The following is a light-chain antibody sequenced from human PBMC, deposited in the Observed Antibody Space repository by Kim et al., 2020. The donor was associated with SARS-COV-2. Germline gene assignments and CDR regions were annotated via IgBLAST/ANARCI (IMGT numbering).Light chain of an antibody. CDR2: RNN. Sequence: TPTLTCTGTSNDVGHAGATWLQQHQGHPPKLLSSRNNNRPSGISERFSASRSGDTASLTITGLQPEDEADYYCSAWDSSLSAWVFGGGTQLTVL. V-gene: IGLV10-54*01. CDR1: SNDVGHAG. CDR3: SAWDSSLSAWV. J-gene: IGLJ3*02.